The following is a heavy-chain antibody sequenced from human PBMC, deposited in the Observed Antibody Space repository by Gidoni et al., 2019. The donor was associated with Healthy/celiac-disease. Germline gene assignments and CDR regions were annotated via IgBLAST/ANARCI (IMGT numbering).Heavy chain of an antibody. CDR1: GGSFSGYY. J-gene: IGHJ3*02. CDR2: INHSGST. V-gene: IGHV4-34*01. D-gene: IGHD3-10*01. Sequence: QVQLQQWGAGLLKPSETLSLTCAVYGGSFSGYYWSWIRQPPGKGLEWIGEINHSGSTNYNPSLKSRVTISVDTSKNQFSLKLSSVTAADTDVYYCARFFGRITMVRGVINHDAFDIWGQGTMVTVSS. CDR3: ARFFGRITMVRGVINHDAFDI.